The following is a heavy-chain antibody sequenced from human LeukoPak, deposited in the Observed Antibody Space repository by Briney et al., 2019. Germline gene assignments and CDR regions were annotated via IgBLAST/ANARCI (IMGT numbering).Heavy chain of an antibody. J-gene: IGHJ6*02. D-gene: IGHD3-3*01. CDR3: ARGGFLEWFSLSGYGMDV. V-gene: IGHV3-30-3*01. Sequence: GGSLRLSCAASGFTFSSYAMHWVRQAPGKGLEWVAVISYDGSNKYYADSVKGRFTISRDNSKNTLYLQMNSLRAEDTAVYYCARGGFLEWFSLSGYGMDVWGQGTTVTVSS. CDR1: GFTFSSYA. CDR2: ISYDGSNK.